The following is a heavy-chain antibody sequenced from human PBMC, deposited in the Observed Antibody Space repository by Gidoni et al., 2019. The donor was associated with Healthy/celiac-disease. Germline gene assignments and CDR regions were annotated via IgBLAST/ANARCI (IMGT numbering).Heavy chain of an antibody. Sequence: EVQLVESGGGLVQPGGSLRLSCAASGFTVSSNYMSWVRQAPGKGLEWVSVIYSGGSTYYADSVKGRFTISRDNSKNTLYLQMNSLRAEDTAVYYCARLYGERPGGFDLWGRGTLVTVSS. CDR3: ARLYGERPGGFDL. V-gene: IGHV3-66*01. D-gene: IGHD4-17*01. J-gene: IGHJ2*01. CDR2: IYSGGST. CDR1: GFTVSSNY.